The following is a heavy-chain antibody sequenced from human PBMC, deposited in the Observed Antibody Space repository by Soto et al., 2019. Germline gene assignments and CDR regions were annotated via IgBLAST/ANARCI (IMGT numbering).Heavy chain of an antibody. V-gene: IGHV3-23*01. D-gene: IGHD3-10*01. Sequence: GGSLRLSCAASGFTFSSYAMSWVRQAPGKGLEWVSAISGSGGSTHYADSVKGRFTISRDNSKNTLYLQMNSLRAEDTAVYYCAKALGDYYYGSGSYDAFDIWGQGTMVTVSS. J-gene: IGHJ3*02. CDR1: GFTFSSYA. CDR3: AKALGDYYYGSGSYDAFDI. CDR2: ISGSGGST.